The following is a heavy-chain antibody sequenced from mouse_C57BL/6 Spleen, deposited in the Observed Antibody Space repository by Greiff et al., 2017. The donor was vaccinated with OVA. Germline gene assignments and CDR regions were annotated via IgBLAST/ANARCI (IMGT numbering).Heavy chain of an antibody. V-gene: IGHV5-12*01. Sequence: EVKLVESGGGLVQPGGSLKLSCAASGFTFSDYYMYWVRQTPEKRLEWVAYISNGGGRPYYPDTVKGRFTIARDNAKNTLYLQMSRLKSEDTAMYYCARHEGVTTYAMDYWGQGTSGTVSS. CDR3: ARHEGVTTYAMDY. D-gene: IGHD2-2*01. CDR2: ISNGGGRP. J-gene: IGHJ4*01. CDR1: GFTFSDYY.